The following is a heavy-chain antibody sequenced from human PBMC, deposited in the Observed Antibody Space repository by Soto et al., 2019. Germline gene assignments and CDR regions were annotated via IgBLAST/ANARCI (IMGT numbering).Heavy chain of an antibody. J-gene: IGHJ4*02. CDR3: ARGTGYDFWSATVDY. Sequence: SETLSLTCTVSGGSISSGGYYWSWIRQHPGKGLEWIGYIYYSGSTYYNPSLKSRVTISVDTSKNQFSLKLSSVTAADTAVYYCARGTGYDFWSATVDYWGQGTLVTVSS. V-gene: IGHV4-31*03. CDR2: IYYSGST. CDR1: GGSISSGGYY. D-gene: IGHD3-3*01.